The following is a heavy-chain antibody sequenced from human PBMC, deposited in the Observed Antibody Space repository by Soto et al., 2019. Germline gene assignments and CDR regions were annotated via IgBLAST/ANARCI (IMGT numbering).Heavy chain of an antibody. CDR2: VVPMYDSV. J-gene: IGHJ4*02. CDR3: ASWRSYSGSYCFDY. CDR1: GGTFNSYT. Sequence: ASVKVSCKASGGTFNSYTINWVRQAPGRGLEWVGQVVPMYDSVNYAENFQGRVTITADKSTKTAYMELTSLRSEDTALYFCASWRSYSGSYCFDYWGQGTLVTVSS. V-gene: IGHV1-69*06. D-gene: IGHD1-26*01.